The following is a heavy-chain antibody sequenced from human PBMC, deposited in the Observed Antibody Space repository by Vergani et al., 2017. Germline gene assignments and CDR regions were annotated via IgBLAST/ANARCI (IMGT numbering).Heavy chain of an antibody. Sequence: VQLVESGGGVVQPGGSLRLSCAASGFTFSNYWMQWVRQAPGKGLMWVSRINSDGDSTSYADSVEGRFTISRDNAKNTLYLQIDSLRAEDTAVYYCARYEWELLDYFYYMDVWGKGTTVTVSS. CDR1: GFTFSNYW. CDR3: ARYEWELLDYFYYMDV. J-gene: IGHJ6*03. D-gene: IGHD1-26*01. V-gene: IGHV3-74*02. CDR2: INSDGDST.